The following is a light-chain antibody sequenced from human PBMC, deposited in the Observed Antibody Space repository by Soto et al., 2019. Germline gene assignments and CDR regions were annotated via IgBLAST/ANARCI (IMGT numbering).Light chain of an antibody. J-gene: IGKJ4*01. V-gene: IGKV3D-15*01. CDR1: QAVNIY. Sequence: EILMTQSPATLSVSPGERATLSCRASQAVNIYLAWYQQKHGQAPRLLISGASTRATGIPARFSGSGSGTEFTLTINSLQSEDVAVYYCQQYGNWPLTFGGGTNVEIK. CDR3: QQYGNWPLT. CDR2: GAS.